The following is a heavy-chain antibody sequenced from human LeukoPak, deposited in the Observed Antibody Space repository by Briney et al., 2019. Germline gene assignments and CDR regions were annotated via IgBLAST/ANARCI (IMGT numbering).Heavy chain of an antibody. J-gene: IGHJ4*02. CDR1: GFTFSSYG. Sequence: PGGSLRLSCAASGFTFSSYGMHWVRQAPGKGLEWVAFIRYDGSKKYYADSVKGRFTLSRDNSKHTLYLQMNSLRDEDTAGYYCSKERYYYCSSGDYYFDGWSQGALVTVSS. D-gene: IGHD3-22*01. CDR2: IRYDGSKK. CDR3: SKERYYYCSSGDYYFDG. V-gene: IGHV3-30*02.